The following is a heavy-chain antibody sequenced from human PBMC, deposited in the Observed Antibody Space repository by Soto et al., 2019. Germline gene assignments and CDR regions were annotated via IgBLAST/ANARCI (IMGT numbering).Heavy chain of an antibody. J-gene: IGHJ4*02. CDR2: IIPLFGTA. CDR1: GVTFSSET. V-gene: IGHV1-69*01. CDR3: ATELGENPASPFDA. D-gene: IGHD3-10*01. Sequence: QVQLVQSGADVKKPGSSVKVSCQASGVTFSSETLGWVRQAPGQGLEWAGGIIPLFGTASYAQKFQGRVTITADDSTSTVYMELSSLRSDDTAVYFWATELGENPASPFDAWGQGTLVTVSS.